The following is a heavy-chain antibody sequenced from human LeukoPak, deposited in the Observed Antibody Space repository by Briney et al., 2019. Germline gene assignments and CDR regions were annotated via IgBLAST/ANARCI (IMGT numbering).Heavy chain of an antibody. V-gene: IGHV3-30*03. D-gene: IGHD6-19*01. Sequence: GRSLRLSCAASGFTFSSYGMHWVRQAAGKGLEWVALISYDEINKYYADSVKGRFTISRDISKNTLYLQMNSLRAEDTAVYYCATAAPASGWYFDYWGQGTLVTVSS. CDR2: ISYDEINK. J-gene: IGHJ4*02. CDR3: ATAAPASGWYFDY. CDR1: GFTFSSYG.